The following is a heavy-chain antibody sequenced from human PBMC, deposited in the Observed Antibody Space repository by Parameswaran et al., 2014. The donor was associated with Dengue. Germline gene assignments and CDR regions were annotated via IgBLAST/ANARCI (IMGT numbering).Heavy chain of an antibody. J-gene: IGHJ4*02. V-gene: IGHV3-64D*06. D-gene: IGHD1-26*01. CDR2: TSSNGGST. CDR3: VKDYSWSGSYFSFDY. Sequence: VRQAPGKGLEYVSATSSNGGSTYYADSVKGRFTISRDNSKNTLYLQMSSLRAEDTAVYYCVKDYSWSGSYFSFDYWGQGTLVTVSS.